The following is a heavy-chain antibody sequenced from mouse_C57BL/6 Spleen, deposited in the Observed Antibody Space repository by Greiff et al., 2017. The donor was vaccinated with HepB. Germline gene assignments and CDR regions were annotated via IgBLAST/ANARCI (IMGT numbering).Heavy chain of an antibody. CDR1: GFTFSNYW. J-gene: IGHJ4*01. Sequence: EVKLQESGGGLVQPGGSMKLSCVASGFTFSNYWMNWVRQSPEKGLEWVAQIRLKSDNYATHYAESVKGRFTISRDDSKSSVYLQMNNLRAEDTGIYYCTGQEDGVSTMVTYYAMDYWGQGTSVTVSS. D-gene: IGHD2-2*01. CDR2: IRLKSDNYAT. CDR3: TGQEDGVSTMVTYYAMDY. V-gene: IGHV6-3*01.